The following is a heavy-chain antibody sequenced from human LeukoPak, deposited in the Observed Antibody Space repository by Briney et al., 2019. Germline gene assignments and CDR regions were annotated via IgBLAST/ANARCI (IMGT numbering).Heavy chain of an antibody. CDR3: ARGYCSGGSCYSGHY. CDR1: GFTFSSYA. Sequence: GGSLRLSCAASGFTFSSYAMSWVRQAPGKGLEWVSAISGSGGSTYYADSVKGRFTISRDNSENTLDLQMNSLRAEDAAVYYCARGYCSGGSCYSGHYWGQGTLVTVSS. CDR2: ISGSGGST. J-gene: IGHJ4*02. D-gene: IGHD2-15*01. V-gene: IGHV3-23*01.